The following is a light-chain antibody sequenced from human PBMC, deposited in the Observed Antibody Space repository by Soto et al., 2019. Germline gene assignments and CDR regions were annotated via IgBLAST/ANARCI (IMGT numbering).Light chain of an antibody. CDR2: EVS. Sequence: QSALTQPASVSGSPGQSITISCTGTSSDVGGYSYFSWYQQHPGKTPKLMIYEVSNRPSGVSHRFSGSKSGNTASLTISGLQTEDEADYFCSSFSSITREVFGGGTKLTVL. CDR1: SSDVGGYSY. CDR3: SSFSSITREV. J-gene: IGLJ2*01. V-gene: IGLV2-14*01.